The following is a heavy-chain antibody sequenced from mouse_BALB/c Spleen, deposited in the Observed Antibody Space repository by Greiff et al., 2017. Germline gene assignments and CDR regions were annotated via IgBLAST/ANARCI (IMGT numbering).Heavy chain of an antibody. D-gene: IGHD3-2*02. CDR1: GFNIKDTY. J-gene: IGHJ4*01. CDR2: IDPANGNT. CDR3: ARSGYGYYAMDY. V-gene: IGHV14-3*02. Sequence: EVQLVESGAELVKPGASVKLSCTASGFNIKDTYMHWVKQRPEQGLEWIGRIDPANGNTKYDPKFQGKATITADTSSNTAYLQLSSLTSEDTAVYYCARSGYGYYAMDYWGQGTSVTVSS.